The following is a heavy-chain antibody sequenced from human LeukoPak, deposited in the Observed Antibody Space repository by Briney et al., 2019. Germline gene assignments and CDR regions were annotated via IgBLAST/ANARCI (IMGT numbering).Heavy chain of an antibody. CDR3: ARYRDDYNYSDY. CDR1: GFTFSSYG. CDR2: IWYDGSNK. Sequence: GRSLRLSCAASGFTFSSYGMHWVRQAPGKGLEWVAVIWYDGSNKYYADSVKGRFTISRDNSKNTLYLQMDSLRAEDTAVYYCARYRDDYNYSDYWAREPWSPSPQ. V-gene: IGHV3-33*01. D-gene: IGHD5-24*01. J-gene: IGHJ4*02.